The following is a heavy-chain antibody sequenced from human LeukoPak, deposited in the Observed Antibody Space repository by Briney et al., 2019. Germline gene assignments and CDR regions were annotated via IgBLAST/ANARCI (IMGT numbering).Heavy chain of an antibody. Sequence: GGSLRLSCAASGFTFSSYAMSWVRQAPGKGLAWVSTIGGSGGSTFYADSVKGRFTISRDNSKNTLYLQMNSLRVEDTAVYFCAKVSGAGTGYWGQGTLVTVSS. CDR3: AKVSGAGTGY. CDR2: IGGSGGST. V-gene: IGHV3-23*01. J-gene: IGHJ4*02. CDR1: GFTFSSYA. D-gene: IGHD6-19*01.